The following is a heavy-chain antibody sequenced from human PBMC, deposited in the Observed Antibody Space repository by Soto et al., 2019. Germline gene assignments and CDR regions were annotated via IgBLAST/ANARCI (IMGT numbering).Heavy chain of an antibody. CDR1: GGSISSSSYY. Sequence: PSETLSLTCTVSGGSISSSSYYWGWIRQPPGKGLEWIGSIYYSGSTYYNPSLKRRVTISVDTSKNQFSLKLSSVTAADTAVYYCARPGRDYGDYETPGVDSFDPWGQGTLVTSPQ. CDR3: ARPGRDYGDYETPGVDSFDP. J-gene: IGHJ5*02. V-gene: IGHV4-39*01. D-gene: IGHD4-17*01. CDR2: IYYSGST.